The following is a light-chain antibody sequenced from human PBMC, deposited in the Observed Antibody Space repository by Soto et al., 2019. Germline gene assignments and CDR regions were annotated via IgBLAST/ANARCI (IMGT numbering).Light chain of an antibody. CDR2: MNN. J-gene: IGLJ3*02. V-gene: IGLV1-47*01. CDR3: AAWDDSLSGSGV. CDR1: SSNIGSNY. Sequence: QSVLTQPPSASGTPGQRVTISCSGSSSNIGSNYVYWYQQLPGTAPKLLIYMNNQRPSGVPDRFSGSKSGTSASLAISGLRSEDEADYYCAAWDDSLSGSGVFGGGTKVTVL.